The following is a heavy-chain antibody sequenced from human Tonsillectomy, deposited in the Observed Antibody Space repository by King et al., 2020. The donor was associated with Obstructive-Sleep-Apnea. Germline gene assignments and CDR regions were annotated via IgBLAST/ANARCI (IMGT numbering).Heavy chain of an antibody. CDR3: AGEYWGPDY. CDR1: GFTFSSYW. CDR2: IKQDGSVK. Sequence: VQLVESGGGLVQPGGSVRLSCGASGFTFSSYWMTWVRQAPGKGLEWVANIKQDGSVKNYEDSVKGRFTISRDNAKKSVFLQMNSRTAEDTAVYYCAGEYWGPDYWGQGTLVTVSS. J-gene: IGHJ4*02. V-gene: IGHV3-7*01. D-gene: IGHD3-16*01.